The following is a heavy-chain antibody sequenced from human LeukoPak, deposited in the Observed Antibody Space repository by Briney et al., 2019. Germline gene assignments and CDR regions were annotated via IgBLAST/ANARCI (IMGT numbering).Heavy chain of an antibody. J-gene: IGHJ5*02. V-gene: IGHV3-23*01. CDR2: VSGSGGST. CDR3: AKDRIIAAAGINWFDP. CDR1: GFKFSSYD. D-gene: IGHD6-13*01. Sequence: GGSLRLSCAASGFKFSSYDMSWVRQAPGKGLEWVSGVSGSGGSTHYADSVKGRFTISRDKSKNTLYLQMNSLRAEDTAVYYCAKDRIIAAAGINWFDPWGQGTLVTVSS.